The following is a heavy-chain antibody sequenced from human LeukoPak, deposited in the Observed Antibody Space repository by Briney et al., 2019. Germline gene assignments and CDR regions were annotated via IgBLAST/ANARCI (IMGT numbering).Heavy chain of an antibody. D-gene: IGHD4-17*01. Sequence: GGSLRLSCAASGFTCSSYSMNWVRQAPGKGLEWVSSISSSSSYIYYADSVKGRFTISRDNSKNTLYLQMNSLRAEDTAVYYCAKDRDYGYYFDYWGQGTLVTVSS. J-gene: IGHJ4*02. CDR1: GFTCSSYS. V-gene: IGHV3-21*01. CDR2: ISSSSSYI. CDR3: AKDRDYGYYFDY.